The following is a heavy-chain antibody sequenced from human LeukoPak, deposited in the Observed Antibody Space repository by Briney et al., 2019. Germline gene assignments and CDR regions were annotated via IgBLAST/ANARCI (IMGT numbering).Heavy chain of an antibody. V-gene: IGHV3-74*01. J-gene: IGHJ4*02. CDR1: GFTFSNYW. CDR2: IKGDGSHT. D-gene: IGHD6-19*01. CDR3: AKHGFSSGWPQVPSDH. Sequence: GGSLRLSCAASGFTFSNYWMHWVRQAPGKGLVWVSRIKGDGSHTIYADSVKGRFTISRDNSKNTLYLQMISLRAEDTAVYYCAKHGFSSGWPQVPSDHWGQGTLVTVSS.